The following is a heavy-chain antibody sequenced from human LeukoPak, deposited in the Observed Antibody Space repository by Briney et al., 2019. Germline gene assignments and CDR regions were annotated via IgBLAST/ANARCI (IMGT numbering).Heavy chain of an antibody. J-gene: IGHJ4*02. CDR3: APAPQYQLLYEGHYFDY. V-gene: IGHV3-23*01. D-gene: IGHD2-2*02. CDR2: ISGSGGST. CDR1: GFTFSSYA. Sequence: PGGSLRLSCAASGFTFSSYAMSWVRQAPGKGLEWVSAISGSGGSTYYADSVKGRFTTSRDNSKNTLYLQMNSLRAEDTAVYYCAPAPQYQLLYEGHYFDYWGQGTLVTVSS.